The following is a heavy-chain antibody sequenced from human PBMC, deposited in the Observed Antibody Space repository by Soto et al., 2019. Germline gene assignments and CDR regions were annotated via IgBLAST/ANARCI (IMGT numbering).Heavy chain of an antibody. D-gene: IGHD6-13*01. V-gene: IGHV1-18*04. CDR3: ARASRSRVAAAGPNFDY. J-gene: IGHJ4*02. CDR2: ISAYNGNT. CDR1: GYTFTSYG. Sequence: AAAVKVCCKASGYTFTSYGISWVRQAPGQGLEWMGWISAYNGNTNYAQKLQGRVTMTTDTSTSTAYMELRSLRSDDTAVYYCARASRSRVAAAGPNFDYWGQGTLVTVSS.